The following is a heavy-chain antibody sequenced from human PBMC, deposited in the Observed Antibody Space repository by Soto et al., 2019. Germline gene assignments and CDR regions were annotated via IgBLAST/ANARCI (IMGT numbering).Heavy chain of an antibody. V-gene: IGHV3-23*01. D-gene: IGHD3-10*01. CDR3: AKASTMVWQTERYYSYGMDV. J-gene: IGHJ6*02. Sequence: GGSLRLSCAASGFTFSSYAMSWVRQAPGKGLEWVSAISGSGGSTYYADSVKGRFTISRDNSKNTLYLQMNSLRAEDTAVYYCAKASTMVWQTERYYSYGMDVWGQRTSVTVS. CDR1: GFTFSSYA. CDR2: ISGSGGST.